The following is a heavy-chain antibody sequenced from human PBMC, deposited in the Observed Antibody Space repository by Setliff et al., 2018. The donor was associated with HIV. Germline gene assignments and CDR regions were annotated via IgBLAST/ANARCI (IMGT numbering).Heavy chain of an antibody. CDR3: GKDSSDWSDG. V-gene: IGHV3-23*01. D-gene: IGHD3-22*01. CDR2: ISSTGGTT. Sequence: GGSLRLSCAVSGFTFSRYAMSWVRQAPGKGLEWVSGISSTGGTTYYADSVKGRFTIPRDNSKNTLFLQVKSLTAEDTAIYYCGKDSSDWSDGWGQGTLVTVSS. CDR1: GFTFSRYA. J-gene: IGHJ5*02.